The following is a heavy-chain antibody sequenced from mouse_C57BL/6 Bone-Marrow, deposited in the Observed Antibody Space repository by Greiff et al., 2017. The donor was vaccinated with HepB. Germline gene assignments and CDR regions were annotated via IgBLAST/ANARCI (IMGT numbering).Heavy chain of an antibody. CDR3: TKGAYYSNYGFAY. Sequence: VQLKESGAELVRPGASVKLSCTASGFNIKDDYMHWVKQRPEQGLEWIGWIDPENGDTEYASKFQGKATITADTSSNTAYLQLSSLTSEDTAVYYCTKGAYYSNYGFAYWGQGTLVTVSA. J-gene: IGHJ3*01. CDR1: GFNIKDDY. CDR2: IDPENGDT. V-gene: IGHV14-4*01. D-gene: IGHD2-5*01.